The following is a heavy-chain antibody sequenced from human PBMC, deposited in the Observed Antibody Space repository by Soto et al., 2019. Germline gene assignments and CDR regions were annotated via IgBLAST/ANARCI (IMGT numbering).Heavy chain of an antibody. CDR3: AREGGHVWCDA. CDR1: GGSISSSNW. V-gene: IGHV4-4*02. D-gene: IGHD3-16*01. J-gene: IGHJ5*02. Sequence: QVQLQESGPGLVKPSATLYLTCAVSGGSISSSNWSSGVRQPPEKGLEWVGEIGHNGSTNYNPSLKCRVTISVDKARNPFSLKMSSVTAADKAVYYCAREGGHVWCDARGQGNMVSVSS. CDR2: IGHNGST.